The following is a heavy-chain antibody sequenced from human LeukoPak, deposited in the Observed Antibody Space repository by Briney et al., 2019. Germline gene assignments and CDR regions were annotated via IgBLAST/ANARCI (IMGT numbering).Heavy chain of an antibody. V-gene: IGHV1-18*01. J-gene: IGHJ4*02. CDR3: ARDVGVIPAANLYFDN. CDR2: ISAYNGKT. D-gene: IGHD2-2*01. CDR1: GYSFTTSG. Sequence: ASVKVPCKASGYSFTTSGISWVRQAPGQGLEWMGWISAYNGKTSYAQSLQGRLSLTTDTSTSTAYMELRSLISDDAAVYFCARDVGVIPAANLYFDNWGQGTLVTVSS.